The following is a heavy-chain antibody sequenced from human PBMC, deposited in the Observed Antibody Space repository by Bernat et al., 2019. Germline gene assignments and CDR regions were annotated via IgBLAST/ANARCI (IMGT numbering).Heavy chain of an antibody. CDR1: GFTFSSYA. CDR3: ARDDGGGAYDFWSGYYGSDY. V-gene: IGHV3-30-3*01. CDR2: ILYDGSNK. D-gene: IGHD3-3*01. Sequence: QVQLVESGGGVVQPGRSLRLSCAASGFTFSSYAMHWVRQAPGKGLEWVAVILYDGSNKYYADSVKGRFTISRDNSKNTLYLQMNSLRAEDTAVYYCARDDGGGAYDFWSGYYGSDYWGQGTLVTVSS. J-gene: IGHJ4*02.